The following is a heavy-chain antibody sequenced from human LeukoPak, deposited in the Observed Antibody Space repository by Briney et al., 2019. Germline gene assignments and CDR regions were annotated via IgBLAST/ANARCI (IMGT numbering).Heavy chain of an antibody. CDR2: LSGSGGAT. CDR3: AKGTGDTAYYFDF. V-gene: IGHV3-23*01. Sequence: GGSLRLSCAASGFTFSNYAMAWVRQAPGKGLEWVSILSGSGGATYYADSVKGRFTISRDNSENTLFLQMNNLGAEDTALYYCAKGTGDTAYYFDFWGQGVLVTVSS. D-gene: IGHD7-27*01. J-gene: IGHJ4*02. CDR1: GFTFSNYA.